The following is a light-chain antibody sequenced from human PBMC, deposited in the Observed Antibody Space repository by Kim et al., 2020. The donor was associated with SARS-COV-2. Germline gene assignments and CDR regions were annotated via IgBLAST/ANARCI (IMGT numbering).Light chain of an antibody. CDR3: SAWDDSLSGPV. V-gene: IGLV1-47*01. CDR1: SPNIGSNY. J-gene: IGLJ3*02. CDR2: RNS. Sequence: QSLLTQPPSASGTPGQTVTVSCSGSSPNIGSNYVSWYQQLPGTAPKLLIFRNSQRPSGVPERFSGSKSGTSSSLAISGLRSEDEADYYCSAWDDSLSGPVFGGGTQLTVL.